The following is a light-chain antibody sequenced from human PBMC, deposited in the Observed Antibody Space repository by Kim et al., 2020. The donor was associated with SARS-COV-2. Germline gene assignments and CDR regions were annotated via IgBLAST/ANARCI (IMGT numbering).Light chain of an antibody. Sequence: VSPRERVTRSCTASQCVTRNCAWQQQKPGQPPRLLIYGVSTRATDIPARFSGSGFGTEFTLTISSLQSEDFAVYYCQQYHDWPLTFGGGTKVDIK. CDR2: GVS. CDR3: QQYHDWPLT. J-gene: IGKJ4*01. V-gene: IGKV3-15*01. CDR1: QCVTRN.